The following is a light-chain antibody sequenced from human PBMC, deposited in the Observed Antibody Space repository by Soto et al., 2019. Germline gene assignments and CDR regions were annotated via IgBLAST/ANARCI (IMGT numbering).Light chain of an antibody. J-gene: IGKJ1*01. Sequence: IQLTQSAPTLSASVRDRVTITCRASQRLXSWFGWDQQKPGKGPKVLXDKASNLEGGGPSRLSGRGSGTEFALTITNLQPDDFATYYCQQYKRPPWTFGQGTKVDIK. CDR3: QQYKRPPWT. V-gene: IGKV1-5*03. CDR1: QRLXSW. CDR2: KAS.